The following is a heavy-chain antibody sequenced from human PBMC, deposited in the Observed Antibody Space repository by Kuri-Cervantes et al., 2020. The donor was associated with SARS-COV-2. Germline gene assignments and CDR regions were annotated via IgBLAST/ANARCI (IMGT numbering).Heavy chain of an antibody. CDR2: INHSGST. D-gene: IGHD3-22*01. CDR3: ARHLPPSYYYDSSGYDY. Sequence: ESLKISCAASGFTVSSNYMSWVRQAPGKGLEWIGEINHSGSTNYNPSLKSRVTISVDTSKNQFSLKLSSVTAADTAVYYCARHLPPSYYYDSSGYDYWGQGTLVTVSS. J-gene: IGHJ4*02. CDR1: GFTVSSNY. V-gene: IGHV4-34*01.